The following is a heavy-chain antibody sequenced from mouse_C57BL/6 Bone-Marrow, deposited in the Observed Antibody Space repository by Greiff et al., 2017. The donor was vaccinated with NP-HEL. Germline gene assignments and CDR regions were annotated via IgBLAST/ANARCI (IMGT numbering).Heavy chain of an antibody. CDR1: GYAFTNYL. V-gene: IGHV1-54*01. D-gene: IGHD5-1-1*01. CDR2: INPGSGGT. J-gene: IGHJ2*01. CDR3: ARGYHF. Sequence: VQLQQSGAELVRPGTSVKVSCKASGYAFTNYLIEWVKQRPGQGLEWIGVINPGSGGTNYNEKFKGKATLTADKSSSTAYLQLSSLTSEDSAVYFCARGYHFWGKDTTLTVSS.